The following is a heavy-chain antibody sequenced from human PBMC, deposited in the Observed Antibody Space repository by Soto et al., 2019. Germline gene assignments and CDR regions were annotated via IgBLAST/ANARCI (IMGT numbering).Heavy chain of an antibody. Sequence: SETLSLTCTVSGGSINSPYYYWSWIRQPPGKGLEFIGYIFHTGTTYSNPSLRSRVTISIDTSKSQFSLKLASVTAADTAVYYCARDSRYCSGYGCDYGDYWGQGTLVTVSS. D-gene: IGHD2-15*01. V-gene: IGHV4-30-4*01. CDR3: ARDSRYCSGYGCDYGDY. CDR1: GGSINSPYYY. J-gene: IGHJ4*02. CDR2: IFHTGTT.